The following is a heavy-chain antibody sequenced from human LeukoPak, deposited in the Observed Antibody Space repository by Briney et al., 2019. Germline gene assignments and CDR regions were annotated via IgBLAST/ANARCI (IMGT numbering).Heavy chain of an antibody. J-gene: IGHJ5*02. Sequence: PGGSLRHSCAASGFTFSRYSMNWVRQAPGKGLEWVSSISSSSSYIYYADSVKGRFTISRDNAKNSLYLQMNSLRAEDTAVYYCARSHIVVVPAADNCFDPWGQGTLVTVSS. CDR1: GFTFSRYS. CDR3: ARSHIVVVPAADNCFDP. V-gene: IGHV3-21*01. D-gene: IGHD2-2*01. CDR2: ISSSSSYI.